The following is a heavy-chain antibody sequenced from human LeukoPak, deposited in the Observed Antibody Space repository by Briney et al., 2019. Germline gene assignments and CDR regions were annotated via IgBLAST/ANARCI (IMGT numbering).Heavy chain of an antibody. D-gene: IGHD3-10*01. CDR1: GFMFRSYS. Sequence: GGSLRLSCAASGFMFRSYSMNWVRQAPGKGLEWVSSISSSSSYIFYADSVKGRFTISRDNAKKSLSLQMNSLRAEDTAVCYCARDRGEDYYGSGNYLRAFDIWGQGTMVTVSS. CDR2: ISSSSSYI. J-gene: IGHJ3*02. V-gene: IGHV3-21*01. CDR3: ARDRGEDYYGSGNYLRAFDI.